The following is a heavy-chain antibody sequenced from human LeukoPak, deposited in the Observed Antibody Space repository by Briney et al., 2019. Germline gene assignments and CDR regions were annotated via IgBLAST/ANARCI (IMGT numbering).Heavy chain of an antibody. CDR3: ATYRQVLLPFES. Sequence: GGSLRLSCAASGFTFSTFAMVWVRQPPGKGLEWVPSIFPSGGEIHYADSVRGRFTISRDNSKSTLSLQMNSLRAEDTAIYYCATYRQVLLPFESWGQGTLVTVSS. CDR2: IFPSGGEI. V-gene: IGHV3-23*01. D-gene: IGHD2-8*02. J-gene: IGHJ4*02. CDR1: GFTFSTFA.